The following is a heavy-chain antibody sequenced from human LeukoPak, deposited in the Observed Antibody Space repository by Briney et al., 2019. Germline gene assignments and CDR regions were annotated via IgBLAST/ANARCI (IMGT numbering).Heavy chain of an antibody. D-gene: IGHD3-10*01. V-gene: IGHV3-48*02. CDR1: GFTFSSYS. Sequence: GGSLRLSCAASGFTFSSYSMNWVRQAPGKGLEWVSYISSSSSTIYYADSVKGRFTISRDNAKNSLYLQMNSLRDEGTAVYYCARDPHTYYYGSGSYGMDVWGQGTTVTVSS. J-gene: IGHJ6*02. CDR3: ARDPHTYYYGSGSYGMDV. CDR2: ISSSSSTI.